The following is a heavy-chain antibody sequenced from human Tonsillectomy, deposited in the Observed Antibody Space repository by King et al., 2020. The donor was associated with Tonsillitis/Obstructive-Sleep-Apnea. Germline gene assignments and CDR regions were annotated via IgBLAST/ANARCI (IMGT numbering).Heavy chain of an antibody. CDR1: GFTFSTYG. CDR3: ASVRLGLDYYESTVYGAFDI. D-gene: IGHD3-22*01. J-gene: IGHJ3*02. Sequence: VQLVESGGGVVQPGRSLRLSCAASGFTFSTYGMHWVRQAPGKGLEWVAVIWYDGRSQYYADSVKGRFTISRDNSKNTLFLQINSLRAEDTAVYYCASVRLGLDYYESTVYGAFDIWGQGTMVTVSS. V-gene: IGHV3-33*01. CDR2: IWYDGRSQ.